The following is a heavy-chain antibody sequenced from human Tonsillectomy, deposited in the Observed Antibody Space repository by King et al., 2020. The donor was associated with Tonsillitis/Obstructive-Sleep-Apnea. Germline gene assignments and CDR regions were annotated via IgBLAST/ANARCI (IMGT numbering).Heavy chain of an antibody. CDR3: ARLYCSSTSCYEGPYYYYYMDV. Sequence: VQLVESGAEVKKPGESLRISCKGSGYSFTSYWISGVRQMPGKGLEWMGRIDPSDSYTNYSPSFQAHVTISADKSISPAYLQWSSLKASDTAMHYCARLYCSSTSCYEGPYYYYYMDVWGKGTTVTVSS. J-gene: IGHJ6*03. CDR1: GYSFTSYW. D-gene: IGHD2-2*01. V-gene: IGHV5-10-1*01. CDR2: IDPSDSYT.